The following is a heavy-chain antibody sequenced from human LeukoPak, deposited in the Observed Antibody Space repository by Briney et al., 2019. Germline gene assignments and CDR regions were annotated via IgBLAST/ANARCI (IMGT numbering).Heavy chain of an antibody. CDR1: GFTFSIHA. V-gene: IGHV3-30*04. CDR2: ISYDTSNK. D-gene: IGHD3-22*01. Sequence: GGSLRLSCAASGFTFSIHAMHWVRQAPGKGLEWVAIISYDTSNKYYADSVKGRFTISRDNSKNTLYLQMDSLRAEDTAVYYCARGVDYYENSGTIDYWGQGTLVTVSS. J-gene: IGHJ4*02. CDR3: ARGVDYYENSGTIDY.